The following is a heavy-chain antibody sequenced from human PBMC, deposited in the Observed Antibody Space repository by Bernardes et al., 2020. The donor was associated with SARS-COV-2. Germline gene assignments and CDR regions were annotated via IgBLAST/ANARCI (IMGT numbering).Heavy chain of an antibody. CDR1: GYTCTSYG. J-gene: IGHJ3*02. V-gene: IGHV1-18*01. Sequence: ASVKVSCKASGYTCTSYGISWVRQAPGQGLEWMGWISAYNGNTNYAQKLQGRVTMTTDTSTSTAYMELRGLRSDDTAVYYCARYENSVVGPAAIEYAFDIWGKGTMVSVSS. CDR3: ARYENSVVGPAAIEYAFDI. CDR2: ISAYNGNT. D-gene: IGHD2-2*02.